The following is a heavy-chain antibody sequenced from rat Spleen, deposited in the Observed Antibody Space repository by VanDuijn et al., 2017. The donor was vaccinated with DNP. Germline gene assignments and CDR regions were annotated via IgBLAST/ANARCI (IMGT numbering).Heavy chain of an antibody. Sequence: EVQLVESGGSLVQPGKMLKLTCATSGFTFSNAWMQWVRQSPERQLEWGAQIKAKSNNYVTYYAESVKGRFTISRDDSKNSVYLQMTTLKEEDTAIYYCALTGTFSLFDYWGQGVMVTVSS. CDR1: GFTFSNAW. D-gene: IGHD5-1*01. CDR3: ALTGTFSLFDY. J-gene: IGHJ2*01. V-gene: IGHV6-8*01. CDR2: IKAKSNNYVT.